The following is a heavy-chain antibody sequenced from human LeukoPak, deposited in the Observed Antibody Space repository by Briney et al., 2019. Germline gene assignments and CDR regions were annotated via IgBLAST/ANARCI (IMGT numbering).Heavy chain of an antibody. Sequence: GGSLRLSCAASGFTFSSYSMNWVRQAPGKGLEWVSSISSSSSYIYYADSVKGRFTISRDNAKNSLYLQMNSLRAADTAVYYCARGIRTQYSSSSGDYWGQGTLVTVSS. V-gene: IGHV3-21*01. CDR3: ARGIRTQYSSSSGDY. J-gene: IGHJ4*02. CDR1: GFTFSSYS. CDR2: ISSSSSYI. D-gene: IGHD6-6*01.